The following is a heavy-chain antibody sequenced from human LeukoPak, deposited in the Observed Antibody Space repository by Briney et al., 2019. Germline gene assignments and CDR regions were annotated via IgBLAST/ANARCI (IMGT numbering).Heavy chain of an antibody. Sequence: GGSLRLSCAASGFTFSNYAMHWVRQAPGKGLEWVAVISYDGSNKYYADSVKGRFTISRDNSKNTLYLQMNSLRAEDTAVYYCARDWACDYWGQGTLVTVS. CDR3: ARDWACDY. V-gene: IGHV3-30-3*01. CDR1: GFTFSNYA. J-gene: IGHJ4*02. D-gene: IGHD3-16*01. CDR2: ISYDGSNK.